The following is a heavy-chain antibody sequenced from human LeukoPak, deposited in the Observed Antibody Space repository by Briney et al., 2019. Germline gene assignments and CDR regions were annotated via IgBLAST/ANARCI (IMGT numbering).Heavy chain of an antibody. J-gene: IGHJ4*02. Sequence: GGSLRLSCAASEFTFSSYAMSWVRQAPGKGLEWVSAISASGGSTFYADSVKGRFTISRDNSKNTLYLQMNSLRAEDTALYYCAKGRGYSGYDFFDYWGQGTLVTVSS. V-gene: IGHV3-23*01. CDR3: AKGRGYSGYDFFDY. CDR1: EFTFSSYA. CDR2: ISASGGST. D-gene: IGHD5-12*01.